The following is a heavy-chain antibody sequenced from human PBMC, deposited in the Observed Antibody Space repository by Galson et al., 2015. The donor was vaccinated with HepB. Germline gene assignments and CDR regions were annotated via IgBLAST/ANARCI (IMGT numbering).Heavy chain of an antibody. CDR3: ARDPGWEVYPPYFDY. CDR1: GFTFSTYW. Sequence: SLRLSCAASGFTFSTYWMTWVRQAPGRGLEWVASIKKDGNEKYYVDSVKGRFTVSRDNAKNSVYLEMNSLKLDDTAVYYCARDPGWEVYPPYFDYGGQGTLVIVSS. V-gene: IGHV3-7*03. CDR2: IKKDGNEK. D-gene: IGHD1-26*01. J-gene: IGHJ4*02.